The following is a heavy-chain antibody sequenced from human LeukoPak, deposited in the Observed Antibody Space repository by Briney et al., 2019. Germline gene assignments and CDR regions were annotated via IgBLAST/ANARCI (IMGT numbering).Heavy chain of an antibody. CDR1: GCTLLYYA. J-gene: IGHJ6*04. V-gene: IGHV3-43D*04. D-gene: IGHD6-13*01. CDR3: AKGAADDYYYGMDV. CDR2: ISWDGGST. Sequence: PGGALRVSCPGSGCTLLYYAMHWVRPPPGKGLEWVSLISWDGGSTDYADSVKGGFIISRDNRKKSLYLQMNRLRAEDTALYYCAKGAADDYYYGMDVWGKGTTVTVSS.